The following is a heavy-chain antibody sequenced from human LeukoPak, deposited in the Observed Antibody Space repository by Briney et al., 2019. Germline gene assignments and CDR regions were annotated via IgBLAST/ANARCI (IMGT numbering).Heavy chain of an antibody. J-gene: IGHJ4*02. CDR1: GGTFSSYA. D-gene: IGHD6-13*01. CDR2: IIPIFGIA. V-gene: IGHV1-69*04. CDR3: ASEYSSSWYYY. Sequence: ASVKVSCKASGGTFSSYAISWVRQAPGQGLEWMGRIIPIFGIANYAQKFQGRVTITVDKSTSTAYMELSSLRSEDTAVYYCASEYSSSWYYYWGQGTLVTVSS.